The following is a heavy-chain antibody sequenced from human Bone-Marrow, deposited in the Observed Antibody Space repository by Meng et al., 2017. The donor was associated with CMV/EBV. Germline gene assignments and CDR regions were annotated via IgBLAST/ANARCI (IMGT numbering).Heavy chain of an antibody. D-gene: IGHD5-18*01. CDR2: IRYDGSNK. J-gene: IGHJ4*02. V-gene: IGHV3-30*02. Sequence: GESLKISCITSGFTFRDYAMSWVRQAPGKGLEWVAFIRYDGSNKYYADSVKGRLTISRNNSKNTLYLQMNSLRAEDTAVYYCAKGGVQLWSFDYWGQGTLVTVSS. CDR3: AKGGVQLWSFDY. CDR1: GFTFRDYA.